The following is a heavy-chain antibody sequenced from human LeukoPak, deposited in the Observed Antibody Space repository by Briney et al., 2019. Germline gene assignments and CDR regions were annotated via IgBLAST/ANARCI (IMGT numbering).Heavy chain of an antibody. V-gene: IGHV3-11*01. Sequence: GGSLRLSCAAAGFTFSDYYMSWIRQAPGKGLEGVSYISSSGSTIYYADAVKIRCTISTDNAKNSLYLQMNSLRAEDTAVYYCARVGRPGDYWGQGTLVTVSS. CDR2: ISSSGSTI. D-gene: IGHD1-26*01. CDR3: ARVGRPGDY. CDR1: GFTFSDYY. J-gene: IGHJ4*02.